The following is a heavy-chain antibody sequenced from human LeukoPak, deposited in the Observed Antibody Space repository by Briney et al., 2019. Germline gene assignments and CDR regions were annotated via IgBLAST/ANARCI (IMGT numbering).Heavy chain of an antibody. CDR2: IYPGDSDT. Sequence: GESLKISCKGSGYSFTNYWIGWVRQMPGKGLEWMVIIYPGDSDTRYSPSFQGQVIISADKSISTAYLQWSSLKASDTAMYYCAGTLVFPKSGYDAFDIWGQGTMVTVSS. CDR1: GYSFTNYW. J-gene: IGHJ3*02. V-gene: IGHV5-51*01. D-gene: IGHD2-21*01. CDR3: AGTLVFPKSGYDAFDI.